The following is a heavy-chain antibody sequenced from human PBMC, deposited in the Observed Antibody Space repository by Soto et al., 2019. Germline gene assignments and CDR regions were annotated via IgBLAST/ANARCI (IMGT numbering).Heavy chain of an antibody. CDR3: ARDRHDSSGYYSANDAFDI. Sequence: SETLGISCTFSVGSISIGDYYWSWIRQPPGKGMEWIGYIYYSGSTYYNPSLKSRVTISVDTSKNQFSLKLSSVTAADTAVYYCARDRHDSSGYYSANDAFDIWGQGTMVTVSS. J-gene: IGHJ3*02. CDR1: VGSISIGDYY. V-gene: IGHV4-30-4*01. D-gene: IGHD3-22*01. CDR2: IYYSGST.